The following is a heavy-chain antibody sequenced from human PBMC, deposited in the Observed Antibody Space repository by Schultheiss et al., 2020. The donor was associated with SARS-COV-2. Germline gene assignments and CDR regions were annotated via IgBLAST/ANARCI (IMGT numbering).Heavy chain of an antibody. V-gene: IGHV1-18*01. J-gene: IGHJ6*02. CDR1: GYTFTSYG. CDR2: ISAYNGNT. D-gene: IGHD6-6*01. Sequence: ASVKVSYKASGYTFTSYGISWVRQAPGQGLEWMGWISAYNGNTNYAQKLQGRVTMTTDTSTSTAYMELRSLRSDDTAVYYCARDGIAARPPDYYYYGMDVWGQGTTVTVSS. CDR3: ARDGIAARPPDYYYYGMDV.